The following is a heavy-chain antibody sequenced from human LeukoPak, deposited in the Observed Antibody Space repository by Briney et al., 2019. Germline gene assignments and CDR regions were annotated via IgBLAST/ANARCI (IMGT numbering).Heavy chain of an antibody. D-gene: IGHD5-24*01. CDR2: INPNSGGT. V-gene: IGHV1-2*02. CDR1: GYTFTSYG. J-gene: IGHJ4*02. CDR3: ASSSRDGYNCDY. Sequence: GASVKVSCKASGYTFTSYGISWVRQAPGQGLEWMGWINPNSGGTNYAQKFQGRVTMTRDTSISTAYMELSRLRSDDTAVYYCASSSRDGYNCDYWGQGTLVTVSS.